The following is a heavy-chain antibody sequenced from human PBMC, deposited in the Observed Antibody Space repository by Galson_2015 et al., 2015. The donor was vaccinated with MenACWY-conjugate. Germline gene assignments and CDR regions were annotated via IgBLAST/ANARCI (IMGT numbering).Heavy chain of an antibody. CDR1: GFTFSSYA. J-gene: IGHJ5*02. V-gene: IGHV3-30*02. CDR3: AKGAYYDILTGDNWFDP. Sequence: SLRLSCAASGFTFSSYAMHWVRQAPGKGLEWVAFIRYDGSNKYYADSMKGRFTISRDNSKNTLYLQMNSLRAEDTAVYYCAKGAYYDILTGDNWFDPWGQGTLVTVSS. CDR2: IRYDGSNK. D-gene: IGHD3-9*01.